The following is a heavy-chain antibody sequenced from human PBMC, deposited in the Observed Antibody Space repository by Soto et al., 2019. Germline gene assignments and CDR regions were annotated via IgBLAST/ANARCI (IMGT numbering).Heavy chain of an antibody. V-gene: IGHV4-39*01. CDR2: VYYSGST. CDR3: GRLEGLATISYYFDY. J-gene: IGHJ4*02. CDR1: GGSVSSSSYY. D-gene: IGHD3-9*01. Sequence: PSETLFLTCTVSGGSVSSSSYYWGWVRQPPGKGLEGVGGVYYSGSTYYNPSLESRVTISVDKSKNQFSLKLMSLSAADTAVYYCGRLEGLATISYYFDYWGQGALVTVSS.